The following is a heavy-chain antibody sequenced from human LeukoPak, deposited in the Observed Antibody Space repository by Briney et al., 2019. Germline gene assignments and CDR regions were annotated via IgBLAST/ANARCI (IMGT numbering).Heavy chain of an antibody. CDR3: ARGSGSSWYFYFDY. V-gene: IGHV3-20*04. CDR2: IKWDGGRT. CDR1: GFTFDDHG. J-gene: IGHJ4*02. Sequence: GGSLRLSCAASGFTFDDHGMSWVRQAPGKGLEWVSGIKWDGGRTGYADSVKGRFTISRDNAKDSVYLQMNGLRAEDTALYYYARGSGSSWYFYFDYWGQGTLVTVSS. D-gene: IGHD6-13*01.